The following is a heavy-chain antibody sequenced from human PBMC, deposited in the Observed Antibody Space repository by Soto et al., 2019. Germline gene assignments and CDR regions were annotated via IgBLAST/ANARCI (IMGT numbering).Heavy chain of an antibody. Sequence: QVQLVQSGAEVKTPGASVKVSCETSGYTFANYGLTWVRQAPTQGFEWIGWISAYNGETNYAQKFQGRVTLTTDTSTSAADMELRSLRSDDTGVYYCARLVVTSPDSGGQGTLVTVSS. CDR2: ISAYNGET. D-gene: IGHD2-15*01. CDR3: ARLVVTSPDS. CDR1: GYTFANYG. J-gene: IGHJ4*02. V-gene: IGHV1-18*01.